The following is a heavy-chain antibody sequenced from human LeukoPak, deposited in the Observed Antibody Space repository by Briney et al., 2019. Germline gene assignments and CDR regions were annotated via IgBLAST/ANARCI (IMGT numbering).Heavy chain of an antibody. CDR3: TRLYLSYDFWSGYYSGADY. V-gene: IGHV3-73*01. Sequence: GGSLRLSCAASGFTFSGSAMHWVRQASRKGLEWVGRIRSKANSYATAYAASVKGRFTISRDDSKNTAYLQMNSLKTEDTAVYYCTRLYLSYDFWSGYYSGADYWGQGTLVTVSS. D-gene: IGHD3-3*01. CDR2: IRSKANSYAT. CDR1: GFTFSGSA. J-gene: IGHJ4*02.